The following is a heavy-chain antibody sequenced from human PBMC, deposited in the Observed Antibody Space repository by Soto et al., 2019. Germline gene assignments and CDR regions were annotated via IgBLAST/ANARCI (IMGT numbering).Heavy chain of an antibody. J-gene: IGHJ6*02. CDR3: ATPAGSMAWGHYYGMDV. CDR2: INPSGGST. Sequence: ASVKVSCKASGYTFTSYYMHWVRQAPGQGLEWMGIINPSGGSTSYAQKFQGRVTMTRDTSTSTVYMELSSLRSEDTAVYYCATPAGSMAWGHYYGMDVWGQGTTVTVS. CDR1: GYTFTSYY. D-gene: IGHD3-10*01. V-gene: IGHV1-46*01.